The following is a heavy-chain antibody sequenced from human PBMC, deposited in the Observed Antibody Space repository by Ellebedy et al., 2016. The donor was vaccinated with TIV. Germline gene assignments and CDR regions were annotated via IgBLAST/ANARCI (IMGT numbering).Heavy chain of an antibody. Sequence: GESLKISXVASGFTFSSYDMHWVRQVTGKALEWVSVIDIAGDTYYPDSVKGRFTISRENAKNSLYLQMSSLSAGDTAVYYCTRGRPEGDGFFDYWGQGTLVTVSS. V-gene: IGHV3-13*01. D-gene: IGHD2-21*02. J-gene: IGHJ4*02. CDR1: GFTFSSYD. CDR3: TRGRPEGDGFFDY. CDR2: IDIAGDT.